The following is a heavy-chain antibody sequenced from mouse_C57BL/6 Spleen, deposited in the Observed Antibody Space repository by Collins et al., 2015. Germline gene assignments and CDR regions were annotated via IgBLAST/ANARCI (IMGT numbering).Heavy chain of an antibody. CDR2: INPNNGGI. J-gene: IGHJ4*01. Sequence: EVQLRQSGPELVKPGASVKISCKTSGYTFTEYTMHWVKQSHGKSLEWIGGINPNNGGIRYNQKFKGKATLTVDKSSSTAYMELRSLTSEDSAVYYCARSTMVTTGAHYYAMDYWGQGTSVTVSS. V-gene: IGHV1-18*01. CDR1: GYTFTEYT. CDR3: ARSTMVTTGAHYYAMDY. D-gene: IGHD2-2*01.